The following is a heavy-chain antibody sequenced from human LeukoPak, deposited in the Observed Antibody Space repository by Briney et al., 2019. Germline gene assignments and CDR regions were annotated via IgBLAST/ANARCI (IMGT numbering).Heavy chain of an antibody. CDR1: GLILSNYG. D-gene: IGHD1-26*01. CDR2: ILFDGSNT. J-gene: IGHJ6*03. Sequence: GGSLRLSCAASGLILSNYGMHWVRQAPGKGLEWVAFILFDGSNTDYADSVKGRFTISRDNSKNTLYLQMDTLRTEDTAVYFCARDPYSGNYGAYYYYYMDVWGKGTTVTISS. V-gene: IGHV3-30*02. CDR3: ARDPYSGNYGAYYYYYMDV.